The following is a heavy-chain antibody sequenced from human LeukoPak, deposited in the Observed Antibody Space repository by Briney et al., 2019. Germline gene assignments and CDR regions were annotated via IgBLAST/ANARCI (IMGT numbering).Heavy chain of an antibody. J-gene: IGHJ4*02. V-gene: IGHV3-15*01. D-gene: IGHD3-22*01. Sequence: GGSLRLSCAASGFTFSNAWMSWVCQAPGKGLEWVGRIKSKTDGGTTDYAAPVKGRFTISRDDSKNTLYLQMNSLKTEDTAVYYCTTDDYYDSSGYYSDYWGQGTLVTVSS. CDR3: TTDDYYDSSGYYSDY. CDR2: IKSKTDGGTT. CDR1: GFTFSNAW.